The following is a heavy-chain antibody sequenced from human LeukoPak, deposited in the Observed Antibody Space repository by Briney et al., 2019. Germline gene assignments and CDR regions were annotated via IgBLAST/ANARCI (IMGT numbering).Heavy chain of an antibody. D-gene: IGHD2-15*01. Sequence: SETLSLTCAVSGGSISSGGYSWSWIRQPPGKGLEWIGYIYHSGSTYYNPSLKSRVTISVDRSKNQFSLKLSSVTAADTAVYYCARAKDGPYYFDHWGQGTLVTVSS. CDR2: IYHSGST. CDR1: GGSISSGGYS. V-gene: IGHV4-30-2*01. J-gene: IGHJ4*02. CDR3: ARAKDGPYYFDH.